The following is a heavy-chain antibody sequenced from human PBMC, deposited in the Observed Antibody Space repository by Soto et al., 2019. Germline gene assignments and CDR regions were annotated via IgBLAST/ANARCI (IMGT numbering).Heavy chain of an antibody. V-gene: IGHV4-39*01. J-gene: IGHJ5*02. D-gene: IGHD1-1*01. CDR3: ARRGGGNSFDNWFDT. CDR2: VYYSGST. Sequence: QLQLQESGPGLVKPSETLSLTCTVSGGSISSNVHYWGWIRQPPGKEMEWIGRVYYSGSTNYNPSLSSRVTISVETFKNQFSLQLASVTAADTAVYYCARRGGGNSFDNWFDTWGQGILVTVSS. CDR1: GGSISSNVHY.